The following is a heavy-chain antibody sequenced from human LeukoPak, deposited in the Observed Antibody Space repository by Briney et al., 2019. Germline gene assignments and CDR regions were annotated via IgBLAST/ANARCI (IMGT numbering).Heavy chain of an antibody. CDR3: ARARREIAVAVRFDP. V-gene: IGHV4-39*07. Sequence: SETLSLTCTVSGGSISSSSYYWGWIRHPPGKGLEWIGSIYYSGSTYYNPSLKSRVTISVDTSKNQFSLKLSSVTAADTAVYYCARARREIAVAVRFDPWGQGTLVTVSS. D-gene: IGHD6-19*01. CDR2: IYYSGST. J-gene: IGHJ5*02. CDR1: GGSISSSSYY.